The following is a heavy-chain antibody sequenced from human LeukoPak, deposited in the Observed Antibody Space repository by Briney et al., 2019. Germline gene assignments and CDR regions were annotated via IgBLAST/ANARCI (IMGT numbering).Heavy chain of an antibody. CDR3: ARAPYGGYVFDY. CDR1: GFTFDNYA. Sequence: GGSLRLSCAASGFTFDNYAMNWVRQVPGKGLEWISLISWNSGTIGYADSVKGRFTISRDNANNFLYLQMNSLRAEDTAVYYCARAPYGGYVFDYWGQGTLVTVSS. CDR2: ISWNSGTI. V-gene: IGHV3-9*01. J-gene: IGHJ4*02. D-gene: IGHD5-12*01.